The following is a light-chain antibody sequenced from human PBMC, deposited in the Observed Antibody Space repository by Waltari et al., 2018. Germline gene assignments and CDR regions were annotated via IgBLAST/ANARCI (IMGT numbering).Light chain of an antibody. CDR1: QSISNY. V-gene: IGKV1-39*01. CDR3: QQSSSTLT. Sequence: ITCRASQSISNYLNWYQQKPGKAPNLLIYAASILQSGVPSRFTGSGSRTDFTLTISSLQPEDFATYYCQQSSSTLTFGAGTKVEMK. J-gene: IGKJ4*01. CDR2: AAS.